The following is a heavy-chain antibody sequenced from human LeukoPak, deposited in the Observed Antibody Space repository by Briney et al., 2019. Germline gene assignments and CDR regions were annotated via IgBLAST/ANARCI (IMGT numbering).Heavy chain of an antibody. Sequence: GGSLRLSCAASGFTFSSYSMNWVRQAPGKGLEWVSYISSSSTIYYADSVKGRFTISRDNAKNSLYLQMNSLRAEDTAVYYCARDRVVWRSEGIFDYWGQGTLVTVSS. CDR2: ISSSSTI. CDR3: ARDRVVWRSEGIFDY. J-gene: IGHJ4*02. CDR1: GFTFSSYS. D-gene: IGHD2-21*01. V-gene: IGHV3-48*01.